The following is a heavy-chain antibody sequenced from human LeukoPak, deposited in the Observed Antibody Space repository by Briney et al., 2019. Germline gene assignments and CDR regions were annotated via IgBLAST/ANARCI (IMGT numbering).Heavy chain of an antibody. J-gene: IGHJ4*02. D-gene: IGHD1-26*01. CDR3: ARQQWELLISPFDY. V-gene: IGHV4-39*01. Sequence: PSETLSLTCTVSGGSISSGSYYWGWIRQPPGKGLEWIGSIYYSGSTYYNPSLKSRVTISVDTSKNQFSLKLSSVTAADTAVYYCARQQWELLISPFDYWGQGTLVTVSS. CDR2: IYYSGST. CDR1: GGSISSGSYY.